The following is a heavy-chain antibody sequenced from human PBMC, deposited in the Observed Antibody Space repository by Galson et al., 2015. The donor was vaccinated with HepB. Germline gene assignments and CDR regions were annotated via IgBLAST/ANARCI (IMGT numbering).Heavy chain of an antibody. CDR2: ISSSSSYI. J-gene: IGHJ6*02. D-gene: IGHD2-2*01. CDR3: ARDHCSSTSCLYYYYYYGMDV. CDR1: GFTFSSYS. V-gene: IGHV3-21*01. Sequence: SLRLSCAASGFTFSSYSMNWVRQAPGKGLEWVSSISSSSSYIYYADSVKGRFTISRDNAKNSLYLQMNSLRAEDTAVYYCARDHCSSTSCLYYYYYYGMDVWGQGTTVTVSS.